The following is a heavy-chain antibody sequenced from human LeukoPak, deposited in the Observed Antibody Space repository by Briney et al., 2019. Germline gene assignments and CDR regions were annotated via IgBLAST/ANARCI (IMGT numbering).Heavy chain of an antibody. V-gene: IGHV3-23*01. CDR3: AKSGYNRFDY. D-gene: IGHD5-24*01. J-gene: IGHJ4*02. CDR2: ISGSAGSI. Sequence: GGALRLSCAASDFPFSSYEMNWVRQAPGKGLEWISHISGSAGSIYYADSVKGRFTISRDNSKNTLILQMNSLRAEDTAVYYCAKSGYNRFDYWGQGILVTVSS. CDR1: DFPFSSYE.